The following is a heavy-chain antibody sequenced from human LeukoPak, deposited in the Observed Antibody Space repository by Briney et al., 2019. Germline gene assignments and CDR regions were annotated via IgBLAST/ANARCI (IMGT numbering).Heavy chain of an antibody. V-gene: IGHV3-23*01. D-gene: IGHD6-19*01. CDR2: ISGSGGST. CDR3: ARVQQWRHLDY. J-gene: IGHJ4*02. CDR1: GFTFSSYA. Sequence: GGSLRLFCADSGFTFSSYAMSRVRQAPGKGLEWVSAISGSGGSTYYADSVKGRFTISRDNSNNTLYLQMNSLRAEDTAVYYCARVQQWRHLDYWGQGTLVTVSS.